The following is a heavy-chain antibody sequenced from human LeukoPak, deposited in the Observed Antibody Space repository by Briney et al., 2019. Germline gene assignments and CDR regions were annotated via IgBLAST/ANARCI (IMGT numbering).Heavy chain of an antibody. D-gene: IGHD3-10*01. V-gene: IGHV3-23*01. J-gene: IGHJ4*02. CDR3: ARDGVGSGSSWMITNDY. Sequence: PGGSLTLSCAASGFTFSRYAMSWLRQAPGKGLEWVSGICGSGDTTYYTKSVEGRFTVSRDNSNNWLFLQMHSLRAEDTALYYCARDGVGSGSSWMITNDYWGQGTLVTVSS. CDR1: GFTFSRYA. CDR2: ICGSGDTT.